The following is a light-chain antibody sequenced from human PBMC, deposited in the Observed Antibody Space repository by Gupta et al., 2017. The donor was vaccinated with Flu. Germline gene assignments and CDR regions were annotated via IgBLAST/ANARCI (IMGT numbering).Light chain of an antibody. J-gene: IGKJ2*01. CDR3: QQYNNWPWT. Sequence: EIVMTQSPATLSVSPGERATLSCRASQSVSSNLAWYQQKPGQSPRLLIYGASTRATGIPARFSGSGSGTEFTLTISSLQSEDFALYYCQQYNNWPWTFGQGTKLEIK. V-gene: IGKV3-15*01. CDR2: GAS. CDR1: QSVSSN.